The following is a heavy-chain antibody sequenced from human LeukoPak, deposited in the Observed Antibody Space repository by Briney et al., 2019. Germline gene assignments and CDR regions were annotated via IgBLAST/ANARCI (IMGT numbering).Heavy chain of an antibody. CDR2: IIPIFGTA. D-gene: IGHD1-20*01. V-gene: IGHV1-69*13. CDR3: ARLPLTGTAYFDY. CDR1: GGTFSSYA. J-gene: IGHJ4*02. Sequence: ASVKVSCTASGGTFSSYAISWVRQAPGQGLEWMGGIIPIFGTANYAQKFQGRVTITADESTSTAYMELSSLRSEDTAVYYCARLPLTGTAYFDYWGQGTLATVSS.